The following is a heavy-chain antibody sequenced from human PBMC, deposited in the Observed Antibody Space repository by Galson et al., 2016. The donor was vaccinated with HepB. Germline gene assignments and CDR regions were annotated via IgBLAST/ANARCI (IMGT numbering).Heavy chain of an antibody. Sequence: SLRLSCAASQFAFSSYGMHWVRQAPGKGLEWVAVISSDAAFTYYADSVKGRFTISRDNSKNTLYLQMNSLRPEDTAIYYCAKDYCSDTCHLGRWNVWGQGTPVTCSS. J-gene: IGHJ6*02. CDR2: ISSDAAFT. CDR3: AKDYCSDTCHLGRWNV. V-gene: IGHV3-30*18. D-gene: IGHD2-15*01. CDR1: QFAFSSYG.